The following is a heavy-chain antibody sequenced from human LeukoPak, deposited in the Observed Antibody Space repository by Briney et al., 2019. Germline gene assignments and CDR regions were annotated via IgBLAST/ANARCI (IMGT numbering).Heavy chain of an antibody. CDR3: ARAGYCSTPRCYPPPEFFQH. D-gene: IGHD2-2*01. Sequence: QPGGSLRLSCAASGFTFSNYWMSWVRQAPGKGLEWVANIRQDGSEKYYVDSVKGRFTISRDNAKNSLYLQMNSLRAEDTAVYYCARAGYCSTPRCYPPPEFFQHWGQGTLVTVSS. V-gene: IGHV3-7*01. CDR1: GFTFSNYW. CDR2: IRQDGSEK. J-gene: IGHJ1*01.